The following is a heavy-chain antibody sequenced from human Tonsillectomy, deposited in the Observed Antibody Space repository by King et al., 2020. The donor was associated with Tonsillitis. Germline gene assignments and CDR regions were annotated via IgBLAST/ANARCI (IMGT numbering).Heavy chain of an antibody. J-gene: IGHJ6*02. Sequence: VQLVESGGGVVQPGRSLRLSCAASGFTFSNDAMHWVRQAPGKGLDWVAVISYDGTNQIYEDSVKGRFTISRDISKNTLYLQMDSLRAEDTALYYCVRGRGGGDGGGGYYHGMDVWGQGTTVTVSS. CDR3: VRGRGGGDGGGGYYHGMDV. V-gene: IGHV3-30-3*01. D-gene: IGHD3-10*01. CDR1: GFTFSNDA. CDR2: ISYDGTNQ.